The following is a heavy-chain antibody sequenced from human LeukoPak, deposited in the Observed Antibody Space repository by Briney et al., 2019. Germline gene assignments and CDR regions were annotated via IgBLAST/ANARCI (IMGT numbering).Heavy chain of an antibody. CDR2: IYYSGST. J-gene: IGHJ3*02. CDR3: ARGGNAFDI. CDR1: GGSISSFEYY. D-gene: IGHD1-26*01. V-gene: IGHV4-31*03. Sequence: SETLSLTCTVYGGSISSFEYYWGWIRQHPGKGLEWIGYIYYSGSTYYNPSLKSRVTISVDTSKNQFSLKLSSVTAADTAVYYCARGGNAFDIWGQGTMVTVSS.